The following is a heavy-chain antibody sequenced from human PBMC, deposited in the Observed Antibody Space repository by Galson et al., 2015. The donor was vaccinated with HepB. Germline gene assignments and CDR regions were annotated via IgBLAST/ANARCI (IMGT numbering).Heavy chain of an antibody. CDR3: ARGAGEYSSSWFYYYYYMDV. CDR1: GYTFTSYG. Sequence: SVKVSCKASGYTFTSYGISWVRQAPGQGLEWMGWISAYNGNTNYAQKLQGRVTMTTDTSTSTAYMELRSLRSDDTAVYYCARGAGEYSSSWFYYYYYMDVWGKGTTVTVSS. J-gene: IGHJ6*03. CDR2: ISAYNGNT. D-gene: IGHD6-13*01. V-gene: IGHV1-18*01.